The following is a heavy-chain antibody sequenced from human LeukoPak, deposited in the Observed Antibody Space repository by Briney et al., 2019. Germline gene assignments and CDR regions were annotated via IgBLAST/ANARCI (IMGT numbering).Heavy chain of an antibody. Sequence: GGSLRLSCAASGFTFSSYGMHWVRQAPGKGLEWVAVISYDGDNKYYADSVKGRFTISRDNSKNTLYLQMNSLRAEDTAVYYCAKDLYGSESFFDYWGQGTLVTVSS. CDR3: AKDLYGSESFFDY. D-gene: IGHD3-10*01. CDR1: GFTFSSYG. J-gene: IGHJ4*02. V-gene: IGHV3-30*18. CDR2: ISYDGDNK.